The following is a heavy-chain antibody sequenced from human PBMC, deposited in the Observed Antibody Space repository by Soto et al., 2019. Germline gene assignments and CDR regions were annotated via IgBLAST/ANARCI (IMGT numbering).Heavy chain of an antibody. V-gene: IGHV1-3*01. CDR3: ARAWVYCTNGVSFDPPLAYPREYYFDY. D-gene: IGHD2-8*01. Sequence: ASVKVSCKASGYTFTSYAMHWVRQAPGQRLEWMGWINAGNGNTKYSQKFQGRVTITRDTSASTAYMELSSLRSEDTAVYYCARAWVYCTNGVSFDPPLAYPREYYFDYWGQGTLVTVSS. J-gene: IGHJ4*02. CDR2: INAGNGNT. CDR1: GYTFTSYA.